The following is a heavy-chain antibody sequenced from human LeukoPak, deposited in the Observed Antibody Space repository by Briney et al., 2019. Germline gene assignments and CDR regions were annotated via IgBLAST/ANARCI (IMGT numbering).Heavy chain of an antibody. V-gene: IGHV3-11*04. D-gene: IGHD5-24*01. Sequence: GGSLRLSCAASGFTFSDYYMSWVRQAPGKGLEWVSYISRSGTTIHSADSVKGRFTISRDNAKNSLYLKMNSLRAEDTAVYYCATEGEGWLQPYWGQGTLVTVSS. CDR2: ISRSGTTI. J-gene: IGHJ4*02. CDR1: GFTFSDYY. CDR3: ATEGEGWLQPY.